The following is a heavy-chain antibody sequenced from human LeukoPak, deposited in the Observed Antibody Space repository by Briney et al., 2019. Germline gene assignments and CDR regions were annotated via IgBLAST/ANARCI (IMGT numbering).Heavy chain of an antibody. CDR1: GYTFTGYY. CDR3: ARDSRSAQPYYYYGMDV. V-gene: IGHV1-2*04. Sequence: ASVNVSCKASGYTFTGYYMHWVRQAPGQGLEWMGWINPNSGGTNYAQKFQGWVTMTRDTSISTAYMELSRLRSDDTAVYYCARDSRSAQPYYYYGMDVWGQGTTVTVSS. CDR2: INPNSGGT. J-gene: IGHJ6*02. D-gene: IGHD3-10*01.